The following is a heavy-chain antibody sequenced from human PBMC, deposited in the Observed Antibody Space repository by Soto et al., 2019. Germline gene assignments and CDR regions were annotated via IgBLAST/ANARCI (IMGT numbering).Heavy chain of an antibody. CDR3: ARDIAARLDY. D-gene: IGHD6-6*01. J-gene: IGHJ4*02. Sequence: GALRASFAASGFTCSSYSMKWVRQAPGKGLEWVSSISSSSIYIYYADSVKGRFTISRDNAKNSLYLQMNSLRAEDTAVYYCARDIAARLDYWGQGTLVSVSS. V-gene: IGHV3-21*01. CDR2: ISSSSIYI. CDR1: GFTCSSYS.